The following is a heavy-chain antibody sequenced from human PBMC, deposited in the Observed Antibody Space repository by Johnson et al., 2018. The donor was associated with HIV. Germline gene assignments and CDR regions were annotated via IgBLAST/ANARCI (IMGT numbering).Heavy chain of an antibody. J-gene: IGHJ3*01. Sequence: NCVRQAPGNGLELVGQVNPNGGGKYLTDSGKDRFHISRDNATNTLHLQMNSLRPDDTAIFYCARGGGRGIFVHRDAFDVWGQGTLVTVSS. CDR2: VNPNGGGK. CDR3: ARGGGRGIFVHRDAFDV. D-gene: IGHD3-3*02. V-gene: IGHV3-25*04.